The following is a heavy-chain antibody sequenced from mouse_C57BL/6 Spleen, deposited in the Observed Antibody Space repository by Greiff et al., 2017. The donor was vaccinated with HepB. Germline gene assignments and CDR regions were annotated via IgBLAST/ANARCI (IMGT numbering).Heavy chain of an antibody. V-gene: IGHV5-9-1*02. CDR2: ISSGGDYI. CDR3: TRGPDYYGSSRYWYFDV. Sequence: EVKLQESGEGLVKPGGSLKLSCAASGFTFSSYAMSWVRQTPEKRLEWVAYISSGGDYIYYADTVKGRFTISRDNARNTLYLQMSSLKSEDTAMYYCTRGPDYYGSSRYWYFDVWGTGTTVTVSS. CDR1: GFTFSSYA. J-gene: IGHJ1*03. D-gene: IGHD1-1*01.